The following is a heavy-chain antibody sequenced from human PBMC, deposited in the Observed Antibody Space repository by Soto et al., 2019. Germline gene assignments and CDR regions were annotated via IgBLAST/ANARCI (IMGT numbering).Heavy chain of an antibody. Sequence: GGSLRLSCAASGFTFSSYAMHWVRQAPGKGLEWVAVISYDGSNKYYADSVKGRFTISRDNSKNTLYLQMNSLRAEDTAVYYCARDYDSSGYYRPGDYWGQGTLVTVSS. CDR3: ARDYDSSGYYRPGDY. J-gene: IGHJ4*02. V-gene: IGHV3-30-3*01. CDR1: GFTFSSYA. D-gene: IGHD3-22*01. CDR2: ISYDGSNK.